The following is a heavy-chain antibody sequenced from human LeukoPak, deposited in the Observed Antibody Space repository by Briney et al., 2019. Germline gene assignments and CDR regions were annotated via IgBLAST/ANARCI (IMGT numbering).Heavy chain of an antibody. V-gene: IGHV1-8*01. Sequence: ASVKVSCKASGYTFTSYDINWVRQATGRGLEWMGWMNPNSGNTGYAQKFQGRVTITRNTSINTAYMEVRSLRNEDTAIYYCARAVRIVGSNPLLGPFEYYFDYWGQGTLVTVSS. CDR3: ARAVRIVGSNPLLGPFEYYFDY. J-gene: IGHJ4*02. CDR1: GYTFTSYD. CDR2: MNPNSGNT. D-gene: IGHD1-26*01.